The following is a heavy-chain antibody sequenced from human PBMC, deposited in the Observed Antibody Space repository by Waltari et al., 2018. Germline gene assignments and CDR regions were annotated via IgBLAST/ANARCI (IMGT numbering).Heavy chain of an antibody. CDR2: INHSGST. D-gene: IGHD3-10*01. J-gene: IGHJ4*02. CDR1: GGSFSGYY. V-gene: IGHV4-34*01. CDR3: ARGAPTYYYGSGSYKDDDY. Sequence: QVQLQQWGAGLLKPSETLSLTCAVYGGSFSGYYWSWIRQPPGKGLEWIGEINHSGSTNSNPSLKSRVTISVDTSKNQFSLKLSSVTAADTAVYYCARGAPTYYYGSGSYKDDDYWGQGTLVTVSS.